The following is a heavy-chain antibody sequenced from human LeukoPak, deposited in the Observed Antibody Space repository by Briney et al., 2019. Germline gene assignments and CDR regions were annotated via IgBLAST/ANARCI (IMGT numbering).Heavy chain of an antibody. D-gene: IGHD2-15*01. Sequence: SSETLSLTCTVSGGSISSYYWSWIRQPAGKGLEWIGRIYTSGSTNYNPSLKSRVTMPVDTSKNQFSLKLSSVTAADTAVYYCARDVVAATHNWFDPWGQGTLVTVSS. CDR3: ARDVVAATHNWFDP. CDR1: GGSISSYY. CDR2: IYTSGST. J-gene: IGHJ5*02. V-gene: IGHV4-4*07.